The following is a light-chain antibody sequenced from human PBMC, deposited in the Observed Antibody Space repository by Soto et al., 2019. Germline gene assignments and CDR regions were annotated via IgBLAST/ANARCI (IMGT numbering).Light chain of an antibody. V-gene: IGKV3-20*01. CDR1: QSVSSSY. CDR3: QQYGSSRT. CDR2: GAS. Sequence: EIVLTQSPGTLSLSPGERATLSCRASQSVSSSYLAWYQQKPGQAPRLLIYGASSRATGIPDRFSGSGSGTDFTLTISRLGPEDFAVYSCQQYGSSRTFGQGTKVEIK. J-gene: IGKJ1*01.